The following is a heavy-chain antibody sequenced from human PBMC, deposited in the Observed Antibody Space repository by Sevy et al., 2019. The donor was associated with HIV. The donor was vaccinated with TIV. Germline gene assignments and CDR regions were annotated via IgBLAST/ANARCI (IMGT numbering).Heavy chain of an antibody. D-gene: IGHD2-21*01. CDR2: ISSSSSYI. V-gene: IGHV3-21*01. CDR1: GFTFSSYS. CDR3: ARAQRGILLSFDY. Sequence: GGSLRLSCAASGFTFSSYSMNWVRQAPGKGLEWVSSISSSSSYIYYAHSVKGRFTISRDNAKNSLYLQMNSLRAEDTAVYYCARAQRGILLSFDYWGQGTLVTVSS. J-gene: IGHJ4*02.